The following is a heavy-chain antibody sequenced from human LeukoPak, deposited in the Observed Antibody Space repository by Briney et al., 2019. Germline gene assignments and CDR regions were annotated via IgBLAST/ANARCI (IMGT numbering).Heavy chain of an antibody. CDR3: ARDTRRGAARPTESKNYYYYMDV. CDR1: GGTFSSYA. Sequence: ASVKVSCKASGGTFSSYAISWVRQAPGQGLEWMGRIIPILGIANYAQKFQGRVTITTDESTSTAYMELSSLRSEDTAVYYCARDTRRGAARPTESKNYYYYMDVWGKGTTVTVSS. J-gene: IGHJ6*03. D-gene: IGHD6-6*01. V-gene: IGHV1-69*04. CDR2: IIPILGIA.